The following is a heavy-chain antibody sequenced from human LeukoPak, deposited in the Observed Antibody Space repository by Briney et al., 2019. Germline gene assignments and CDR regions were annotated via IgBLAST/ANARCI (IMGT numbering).Heavy chain of an antibody. CDR3: AKDGGLWVSAHWGDS. Sequence: GGSLRLSCAASGFTFRNYNMNWVRQAPGKGLEWVSSISGSSSYIYYADSVKGRFTVSRDDSKNTLYLQMNSLRAEDTAVYYCAKDGGLWVSAHWGDSWGRGSLVTVSS. J-gene: IGHJ4*02. D-gene: IGHD7-27*01. CDR1: GFTFRNYN. CDR2: ISGSSSYI. V-gene: IGHV3-21*04.